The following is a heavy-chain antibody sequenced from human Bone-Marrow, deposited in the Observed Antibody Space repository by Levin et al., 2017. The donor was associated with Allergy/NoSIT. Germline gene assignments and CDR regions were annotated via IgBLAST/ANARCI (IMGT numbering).Heavy chain of an antibody. D-gene: IGHD6-19*01. J-gene: IGHJ5*01. CDR3: GRHGVKNSAWYGVDF. CDR2: TLPSDSET. CDR1: GYSFPNFW. Sequence: GESLKISRKGVGYSFPNFWIGWVRQVPGGGLEWMGITLPSDSETRYSPSFQGRVTISVDKSIDTVYLQWNSLQASDTATYYCGRHGVKNSAWYGVDFWGHGTLVTVSS. V-gene: IGHV5-51*01.